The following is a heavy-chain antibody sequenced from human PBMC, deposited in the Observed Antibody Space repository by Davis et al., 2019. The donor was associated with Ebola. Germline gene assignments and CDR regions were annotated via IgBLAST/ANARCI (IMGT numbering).Heavy chain of an antibody. CDR3: AKAGVSRITIFGVVIDSFDY. Sequence: PGGSLRLSCATSGFHFSNYAMHWVRQTPDKGLEWVAVASHDGTTTYYADSVKGRFTISRDNSKNTLYLQMNSLRADDTAVYYCAKAGVSRITIFGVVIDSFDYWGQGTLVTVSS. CDR1: GFHFSNYA. J-gene: IGHJ4*02. V-gene: IGHV3-30*04. CDR2: ASHDGTTT. D-gene: IGHD3-3*01.